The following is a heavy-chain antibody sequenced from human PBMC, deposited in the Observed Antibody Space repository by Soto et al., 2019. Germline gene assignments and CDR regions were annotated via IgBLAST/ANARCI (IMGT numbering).Heavy chain of an antibody. Sequence: GGSLRLSCAASGFTFSSYWMSWVRQAPGKGLEWVANIKQDGSEKYYVDSVKGRFTISRDNAKNSLYLQMNSLRAEDTAVYYCARSPPAGYSSSWYRGKGKYYFDYWGQGTLVTVSS. CDR1: GFTFSSYW. J-gene: IGHJ4*02. D-gene: IGHD6-13*01. CDR2: IKQDGSEK. CDR3: ARSPPAGYSSSWYRGKGKYYFDY. V-gene: IGHV3-7*01.